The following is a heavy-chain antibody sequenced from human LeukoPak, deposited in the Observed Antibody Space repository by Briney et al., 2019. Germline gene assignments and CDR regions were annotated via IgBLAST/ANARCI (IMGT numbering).Heavy chain of an antibody. J-gene: IGHJ4*02. CDR1: GYTFTGYY. Sequence: ASVKVSCKASGYTFTGYYMHWVRQAPGQGLEWMGWINPNSGGTNYAQKFQGWVTMTRDTSISTAYMELSRLRSDDTAVYYCARGYSSSWTGGGYWGQGTLVTVSS. CDR3: ARGYSSSWTGGGY. D-gene: IGHD6-13*01. V-gene: IGHV1-2*04. CDR2: INPNSGGT.